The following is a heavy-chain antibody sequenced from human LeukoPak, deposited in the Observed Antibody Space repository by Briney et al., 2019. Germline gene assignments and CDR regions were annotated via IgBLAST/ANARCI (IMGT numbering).Heavy chain of an antibody. CDR1: GFPFSETA. CDR2: ITRGGSP. Sequence: PGGSLRLSYVASGFPFSETAMTWVRQAPGKGLEWLSVITRGGSPYYADSVKGRFTISRDNARNTVYLQLNSMRNEDTALYYCAKEHLKYANDNRGSFDYWGQGTLVTVSS. J-gene: IGHJ4*02. V-gene: IGHV3-23*01. D-gene: IGHD3-22*01. CDR3: AKEHLKYANDNRGSFDY.